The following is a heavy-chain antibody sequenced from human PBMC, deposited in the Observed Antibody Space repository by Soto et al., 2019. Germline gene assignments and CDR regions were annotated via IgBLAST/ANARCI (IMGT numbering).Heavy chain of an antibody. V-gene: IGHV2-5*02. Sequence: SGPTLVKPTQTLTLTCTFSGFSLSTSGVGVGWIRQPPGKALEWLALIYWDDDKRYSPSLKSRLTITKDTSKNQVVLKMTNMDPVDTATYYCAHSAPQYPYCSGGSCYFRPFDYWGQGTLVTVSS. D-gene: IGHD2-15*01. CDR3: AHSAPQYPYCSGGSCYFRPFDY. CDR2: IYWDDDK. J-gene: IGHJ4*02. CDR1: GFSLSTSGVG.